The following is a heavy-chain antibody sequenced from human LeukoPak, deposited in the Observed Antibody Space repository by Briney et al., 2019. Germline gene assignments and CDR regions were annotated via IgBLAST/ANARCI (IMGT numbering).Heavy chain of an antibody. J-gene: IGHJ4*02. Sequence: SETLSLTCAVYGGSFSGYYWSWIRQPPGKGLEWIGEINHSGSTNYNPSFKSRVTISVDTSKNQFSLKLSSVTAADTAVYYCARRGIAARPWSYWGQGTLVTVSS. D-gene: IGHD6-13*01. V-gene: IGHV4-34*01. CDR3: ARRGIAARPWSY. CDR1: GGSFSGYY. CDR2: INHSGST.